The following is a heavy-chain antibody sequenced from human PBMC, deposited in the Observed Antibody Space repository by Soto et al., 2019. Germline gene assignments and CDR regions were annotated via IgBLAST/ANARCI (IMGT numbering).Heavy chain of an antibody. Sequence: SLTCAVYGGSFSGYYWSWIRQPPGKGLEWIGEINHSGSTNYNPSLKSRVTISVDTSKNQFSLKLSSVTAADTAVYYCARGRGLWDVWGQGTTVTVSS. V-gene: IGHV4-34*01. J-gene: IGHJ6*02. D-gene: IGHD3-10*01. CDR3: ARGRGLWDV. CDR1: GGSFSGYY. CDR2: INHSGST.